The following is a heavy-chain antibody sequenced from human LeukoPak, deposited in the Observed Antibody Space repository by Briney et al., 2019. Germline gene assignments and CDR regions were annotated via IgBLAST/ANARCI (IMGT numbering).Heavy chain of an antibody. D-gene: IGHD5-24*01. CDR1: GFVFSTYA. Sequence: GGSLRLSCAASGFVFSTYAIHWVRHVPGKGLEYVSGIHGNGDYTDYANSVKGRFTISRDNFKNTVYLQMGSLRAEDMAVYYCARDLFSGAEMATLHYWGQGTLVTVSS. V-gene: IGHV3-64*01. CDR2: IHGNGDYT. J-gene: IGHJ4*02. CDR3: ARDLFSGAEMATLHY.